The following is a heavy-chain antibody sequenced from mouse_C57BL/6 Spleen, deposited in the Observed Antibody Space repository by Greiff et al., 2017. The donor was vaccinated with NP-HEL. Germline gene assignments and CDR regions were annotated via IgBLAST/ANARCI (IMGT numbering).Heavy chain of an antibody. J-gene: IGHJ2*01. D-gene: IGHD1-1*01. V-gene: IGHV3-6*01. CDR2: ISYDGSN. CDR3: ARDPGVYYGSSLDY. Sequence: EVQLQESGPGLVKPSQSLSLTCSVTGYSITSGYYWNWIRQFPGNKLEWMGYISYDGSNNYNPSLKNRISITRDTSKNQFFLKLNSVTTEDTATYYCARDPGVYYGSSLDYWGQGTTLTVSS. CDR1: GYSITSGYY.